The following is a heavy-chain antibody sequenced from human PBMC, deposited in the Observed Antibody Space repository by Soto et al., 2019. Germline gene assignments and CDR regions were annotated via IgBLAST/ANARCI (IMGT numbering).Heavy chain of an antibody. V-gene: IGHV4-31*03. D-gene: IGHD6-13*01. CDR2: IYYSGST. J-gene: IGHJ4*02. CDR3: TRHAGYSSSWVDY. CDR1: GGSISSGGYY. Sequence: QVQLQESGPGLVKPSQTLSLTCTVSGGSISSGGYYWSWIRQHPGKGLEWIGYIYYSGSTYYNPSLKSRVTISVDTSKNQFSLKLSSVTAADTAVYYCTRHAGYSSSWVDYWGQGTLVTVSS.